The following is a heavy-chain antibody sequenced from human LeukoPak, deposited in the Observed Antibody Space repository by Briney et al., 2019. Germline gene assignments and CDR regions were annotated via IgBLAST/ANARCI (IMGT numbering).Heavy chain of an antibody. J-gene: IGHJ4*02. CDR1: GFTFRTYW. V-gene: IGHV3-11*05. CDR3: ARVTQAVAGLDY. CDR2: ISSSSSYT. Sequence: GGSLRLSCAASGFTFRTYWMSWVRQAPGKGLEWVSYISSSSSYTNYADSVKGRFTISRDNAKNSLYLQMNSLRAEDTAVYYCARVTQAVAGLDYWGQGTLVTVSS. D-gene: IGHD6-19*01.